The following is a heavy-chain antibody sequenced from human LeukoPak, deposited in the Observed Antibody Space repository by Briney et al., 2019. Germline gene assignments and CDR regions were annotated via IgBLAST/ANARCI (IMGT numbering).Heavy chain of an antibody. Sequence: PGGSLRLSCAASGFTFSSYEMNWVRQAPGKGLEWVSYISSSGSTIYYADSVKGRFTISRDNAKNSLYLQMNSLRAEDTAVYYCARWSYGSGSRFDYWGQGTLVTVSS. V-gene: IGHV3-48*03. CDR3: ARWSYGSGSRFDY. CDR1: GFTFSSYE. CDR2: ISSSGSTI. J-gene: IGHJ4*02. D-gene: IGHD3-10*01.